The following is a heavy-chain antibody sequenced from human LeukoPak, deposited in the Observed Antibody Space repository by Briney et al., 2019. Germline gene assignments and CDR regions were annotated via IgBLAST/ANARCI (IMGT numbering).Heavy chain of an antibody. V-gene: IGHV4-59*01. D-gene: IGHD5-18*01. Sequence: SETLSLTCTVSVGSISRYYWSWIRQPPGTELQWIGDIYYNGSTNYNPSLKSRVTISVDTSKNQFSLKLSSVTAADTAVYYCARNSREYSYGFDYWGQGTLVTVSS. CDR3: ARNSREYSYGFDY. J-gene: IGHJ4*02. CDR2: IYYNGST. CDR1: VGSISRYY.